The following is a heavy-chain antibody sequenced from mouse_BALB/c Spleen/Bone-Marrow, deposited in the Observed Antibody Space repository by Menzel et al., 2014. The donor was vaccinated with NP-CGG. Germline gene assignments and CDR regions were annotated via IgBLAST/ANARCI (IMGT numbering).Heavy chain of an antibody. CDR2: INPYNDGT. Sequence: EVKLMESGPELVKPGASVKMSCKASGYTFTSYVMHWVKRKPGQGLEWIGYINPYNDGTKYNEKFKGKATLTSDESSSTAYMELSSLTSGDSAVYYCARYGGYWGQGTTLTVSS. V-gene: IGHV1-14*01. D-gene: IGHD1-1*02. CDR3: ARYGGY. J-gene: IGHJ2*01. CDR1: GYTFTSYV.